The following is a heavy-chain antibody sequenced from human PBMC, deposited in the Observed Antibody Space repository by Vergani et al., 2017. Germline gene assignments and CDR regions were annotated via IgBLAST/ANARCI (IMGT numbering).Heavy chain of an antibody. CDR3: ARPVGPSAIADGYHV. D-gene: IGHD3-10*01. CDR1: KNSISSRSHY. V-gene: IGHV4-39*02. J-gene: IGHJ3*01. Sequence: QLQLQESGPGLVRPAETLSLTCTVSKNSISSRSHYWGWIRQSPGRGLEWIGSISSSGSPYYNPTLKSRLAFSVDTSKNLFSLRLKSVTATDTGMYYCARPVGPSAIADGYHVWGQGTMVTVSS. CDR2: ISSSGSP.